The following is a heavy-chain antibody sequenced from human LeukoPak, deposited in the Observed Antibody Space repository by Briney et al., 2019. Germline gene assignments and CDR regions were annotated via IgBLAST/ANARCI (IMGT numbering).Heavy chain of an antibody. CDR2: IYYSGTT. J-gene: IGHJ4*02. V-gene: IGHV4-59*01. Sequence: PSETLSLTCTVSGASINTYYWSWIRQPPGKGLEWIGYIYYSGTTSYNPSLKTRVTISIDTSKNQFSLKLSSVTAADTAVYYCAREASGYDPFDYWGQGTLATVSS. D-gene: IGHD5-12*01. CDR1: GASINTYY. CDR3: AREASGYDPFDY.